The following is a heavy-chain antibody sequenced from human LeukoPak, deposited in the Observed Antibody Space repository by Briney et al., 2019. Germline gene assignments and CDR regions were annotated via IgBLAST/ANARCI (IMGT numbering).Heavy chain of an antibody. CDR3: ARIAAPGNRRLNY. CDR1: GYTFTTYD. D-gene: IGHD6-13*01. J-gene: IGHJ4*02. V-gene: IGHV1-8*01. Sequence: GASVKVSCKASGYTFTTYDINWVRQATGQGLEWMGWMNPNSGNTGSAQKFQGRVTMTRNTSISTAYMELGSLRSEDTAVYYCARIAAPGNRRLNYWGQGTLVTVSS. CDR2: MNPNSGNT.